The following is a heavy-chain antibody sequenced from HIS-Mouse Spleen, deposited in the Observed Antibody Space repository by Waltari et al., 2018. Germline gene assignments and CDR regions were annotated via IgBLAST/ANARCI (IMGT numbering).Heavy chain of an antibody. J-gene: IGHJ6*02. Sequence: QVQLQESGPGLVKPSQTLSLTCTVSGGSISSGDYSWSWIRQPPGKGLEWIGYIYYSGSTYYNPSLKSRVTISVDTSKNQFSLKLSSVTAADTAVYYCARALEYSSSWYYYYYGMDVWGQGTTVTVSS. CDR2: IYYSGST. D-gene: IGHD6-13*01. CDR1: GGSISSGDYS. CDR3: ARALEYSSSWYYYYYGMDV. V-gene: IGHV4-30-4*01.